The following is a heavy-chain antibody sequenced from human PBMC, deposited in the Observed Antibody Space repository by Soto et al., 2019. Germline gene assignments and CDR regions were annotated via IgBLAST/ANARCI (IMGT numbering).Heavy chain of an antibody. Sequence: GASVKVSCKASGYTFTGYYMHWVRQAHGQGLEWMGWINPNSGGTNYAQKFQGWVTMTRDTSISTAYMELSRLRSDDTAVYYCARGGKIQLWSYYYYYGMDVWGQGTTVTGSS. D-gene: IGHD5-18*01. CDR3: ARGGKIQLWSYYYYYGMDV. CDR1: GYTFTGYY. J-gene: IGHJ6*02. CDR2: INPNSGGT. V-gene: IGHV1-2*04.